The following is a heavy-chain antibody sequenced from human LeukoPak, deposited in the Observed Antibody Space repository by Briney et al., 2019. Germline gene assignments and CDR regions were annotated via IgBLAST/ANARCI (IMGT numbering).Heavy chain of an antibody. J-gene: IGHJ4*02. CDR2: IYHSGST. V-gene: IGHV4-38-2*01. D-gene: IGHD2-21*02. Sequence: PSETLSLTCAVSGYSISSGYYWGWIRQPPGKGLEWIGSIYHSGSTYYNPSLKSRVTISVDTSKNQFSLKLSSVTAADTAVYYCASVGVTGDWGQGTLVTASS. CDR1: GYSISSGYY. CDR3: ASVGVTGD.